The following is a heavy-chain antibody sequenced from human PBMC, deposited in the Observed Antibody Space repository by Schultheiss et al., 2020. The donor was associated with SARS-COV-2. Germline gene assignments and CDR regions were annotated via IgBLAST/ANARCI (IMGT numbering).Heavy chain of an antibody. V-gene: IGHV4-59*08. CDR1: GGSFSGYY. J-gene: IGHJ5*02. Sequence: SETLSLTCAVYGGSFSGYYWSWIRQPPGKGLEWIGYIYYSGSTNYNPSLKSRVTISVDTSKNQFSLKLSSVTAADTAVYYCARHRFGSVYYYDSSGYYYWFDPWGQGTLVTVSS. D-gene: IGHD3-22*01. CDR3: ARHRFGSVYYYDSSGYYYWFDP. CDR2: IYYSGST.